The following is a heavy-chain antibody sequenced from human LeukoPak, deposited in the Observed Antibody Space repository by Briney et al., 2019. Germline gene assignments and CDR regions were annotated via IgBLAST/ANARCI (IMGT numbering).Heavy chain of an antibody. CDR3: ARDMTTATTCYLQY. CDR1: GFTFSTYS. Sequence: GGSLRLSCAASGFTFSTYSMNWVRQAPGKGLEWVSSISSSSNYIYYADSVKGRFSISRDDAKNSLFLQMNGLRAEDTAVYYCARDMTTATTCYLQYWGQGTLVTVSS. CDR2: ISSSSNYI. J-gene: IGHJ1*01. V-gene: IGHV3-21*01. D-gene: IGHD4-17*01.